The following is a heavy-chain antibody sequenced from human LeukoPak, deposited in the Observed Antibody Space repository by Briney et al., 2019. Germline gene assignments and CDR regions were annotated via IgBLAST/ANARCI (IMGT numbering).Heavy chain of an antibody. D-gene: IGHD2-2*01. CDR3: ARAYPSSSTD. CDR2: INHSGST. CDR1: GGSFSGYY. J-gene: IGHJ4*02. Sequence: PSETLSLTCAVYGGSFSGYYWSWIRQPPGKGLEWIGEINHSGSTNYNPSLKSRVTISQGTSQNQFSLKLSSVTAADTAVYYCARAYPSSSTDWGQGLLVTVSS. V-gene: IGHV4-34*01.